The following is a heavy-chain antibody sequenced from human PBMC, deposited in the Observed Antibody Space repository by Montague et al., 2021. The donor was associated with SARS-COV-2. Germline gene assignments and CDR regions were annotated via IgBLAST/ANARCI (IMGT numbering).Heavy chain of an antibody. V-gene: IGHV3-13*05. CDR3: ARGVKSTIRGIITKRTPLPRGNMDV. J-gene: IGHJ6*02. CDR2: VDTAGDP. D-gene: IGHD3-10*01. Sequence: SLRLSCAASGLTFSSYDFHRVRQGTGKGLEWVSAVDTAGDPYYADSVKGRFTISRENAKIYVYLQLDSLRAGDTAVYYCARGVKSTIRGIITKRTPLPRGNMDVWGQGTAVIVSS. CDR1: GLTFSSYD.